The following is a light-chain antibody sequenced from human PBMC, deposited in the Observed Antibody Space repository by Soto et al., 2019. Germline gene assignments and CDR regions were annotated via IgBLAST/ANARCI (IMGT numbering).Light chain of an antibody. CDR1: SSDVGGYNY. CDR3: CSYTSSSSVV. J-gene: IGLJ2*01. CDR2: DVT. Sequence: QSVLTQPASVSGSPGQSSTISCTGTSSDVGGYNYVSWYQQQPGKAPKLMIYDVTNRPSGVSNRFSGSKSGNTASLTISGLQAEDEADYYCCSYTSSSSVVFGGGTQLTVL. V-gene: IGLV2-14*01.